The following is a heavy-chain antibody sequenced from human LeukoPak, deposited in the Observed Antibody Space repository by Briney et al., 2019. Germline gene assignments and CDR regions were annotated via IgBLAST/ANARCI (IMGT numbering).Heavy chain of an antibody. CDR1: GFTFSSYG. J-gene: IGHJ4*02. V-gene: IGHV3-30*18. Sequence: QPGRSLRLSCAASGFTFSSYGVHWVRQAPGKGLEWVAVISYDGSSKYYADSVKGRFTISRDNSKNTLYLQMNSLRAENTAVYYCAKESDGYKCYFDYWGQGTLVTVSS. CDR2: ISYDGSSK. D-gene: IGHD2-21*01. CDR3: AKESDGYKCYFDY.